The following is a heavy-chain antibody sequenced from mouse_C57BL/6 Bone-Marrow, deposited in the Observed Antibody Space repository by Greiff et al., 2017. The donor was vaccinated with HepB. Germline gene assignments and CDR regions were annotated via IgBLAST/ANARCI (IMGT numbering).Heavy chain of an antibody. V-gene: IGHV1-52*01. J-gene: IGHJ3*01. CDR1: GYTFTSYW. CDR2: IDPSDSET. Sequence: QVQLKQSGAELVRPGSSVKLSCKASGYTFTSYWMHWVKQRPIQGLEWIGNIDPSDSETHYNQKFKDKATLTVDKSSSTAYMQLSSLTSEDSAVYYCARHGHAWFAYWGQGTLVTVSA. D-gene: IGHD6-1*01. CDR3: ARHGHAWFAY.